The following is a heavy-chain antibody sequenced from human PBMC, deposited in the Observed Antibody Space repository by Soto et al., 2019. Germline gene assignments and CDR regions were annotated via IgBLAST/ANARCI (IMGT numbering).Heavy chain of an antibody. D-gene: IGHD4-17*01. Sequence: QVQLVESGGGEVQPGRSLTISCAASGFTFSTYGMHWVRQTPGKGLEGVGVISDDGTNKFYSDSVKGRFSISTDNFKNTLTLQMTSLTADDTAVYSCAKDLQSYGDYDYYCYGMDVWGLGTRVTVSS. CDR2: ISDDGTNK. V-gene: IGHV3-30*18. CDR1: GFTFSTYG. CDR3: AKDLQSYGDYDYYCYGMDV. J-gene: IGHJ6*02.